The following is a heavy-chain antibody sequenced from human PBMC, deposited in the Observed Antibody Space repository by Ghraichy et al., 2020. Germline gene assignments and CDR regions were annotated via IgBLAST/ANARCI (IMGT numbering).Heavy chain of an antibody. V-gene: IGHV1-18*01. D-gene: IGHD4-17*01. CDR3: ARDSRDYGHYLY. Sequence: ASVKVSCKASGYSFSSYGIRWFRQAPGQGLEWVGWIAVYNGNVKYAQKFQDRVTMTTDTSMTTAYMELRSLRSDDTAVYYCARDSRDYGHYLYWGQGTLVTVSS. CDR1: GYSFSSYG. J-gene: IGHJ4*02. CDR2: IAVYNGNV.